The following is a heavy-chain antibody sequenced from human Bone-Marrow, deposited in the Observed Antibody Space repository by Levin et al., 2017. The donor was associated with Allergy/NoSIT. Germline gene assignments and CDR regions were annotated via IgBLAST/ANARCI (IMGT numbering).Heavy chain of an antibody. V-gene: IGHV4-59*01. D-gene: IGHD6-13*01. CDR2: IYHSGTT. CDR3: ARYSSSWSNLDY. J-gene: IGHJ4*02. Sequence: SETLSLTCTVSGVSFSDYYWSWIRQPPGKGLEWIGYIYHSGTTNYNPSLKSRVTISVDTTKKQFSLNLRSAPAADTAVYFCARYSSSWSNLDYWGQGTLVTVSS. CDR1: GVSFSDYY.